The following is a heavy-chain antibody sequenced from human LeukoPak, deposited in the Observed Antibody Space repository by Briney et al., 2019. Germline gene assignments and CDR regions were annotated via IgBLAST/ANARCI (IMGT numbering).Heavy chain of an antibody. Sequence: PSETLSLTCTVSGYSISSGYYWGWIRQPPGKGLEWIGSIYHSGSTYYNPSLKSLVTISVDTSKNRFSLKLSSGTTADTAVYYCARDGVGYSYGYSDYWGQGSLLTVSS. D-gene: IGHD5-18*01. J-gene: IGHJ4*02. CDR2: IYHSGST. CDR3: ARDGVGYSYGYSDY. V-gene: IGHV4-38-2*02. CDR1: GYSISSGYY.